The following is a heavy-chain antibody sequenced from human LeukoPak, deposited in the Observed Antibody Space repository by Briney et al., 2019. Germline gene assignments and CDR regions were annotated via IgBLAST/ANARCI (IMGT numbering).Heavy chain of an antibody. CDR2: INPNSGGT. J-gene: IGHJ6*03. CDR1: GYTFTSYY. V-gene: IGHV1-2*02. D-gene: IGHD4-11*01. Sequence: ASVKVSCKASGYTFTSYYMHWVRQAPGQGLEWMGWINPNSGGTNYAQKFQGRVTMTRDTSISTAYMELSRLRSDDTAVYYCARETTDYYYYYYMDVWGKGTTVIVSS. CDR3: ARETTDYYYYYYMDV.